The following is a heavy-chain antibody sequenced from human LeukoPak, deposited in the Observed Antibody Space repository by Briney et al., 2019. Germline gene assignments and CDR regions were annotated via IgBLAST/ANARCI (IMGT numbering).Heavy chain of an antibody. CDR2: IYYSGST. Sequence: PSETLSLTCTVSGGSISSSSYYWSWIRQPPGKGLEWIGYIYYSGSTNYNPSLKSRVTISVDTSKNQFSLKLSSVTAADTAVYYCARELTTRIGMIVVALDAFDIWGQGTMVTVSS. J-gene: IGHJ3*02. D-gene: IGHD3-22*01. V-gene: IGHV4-61*01. CDR1: GGSISSSSYY. CDR3: ARELTTRIGMIVVALDAFDI.